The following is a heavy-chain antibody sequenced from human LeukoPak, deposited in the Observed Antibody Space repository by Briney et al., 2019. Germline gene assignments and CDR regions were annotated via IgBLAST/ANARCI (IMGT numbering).Heavy chain of an antibody. CDR3: ARGYSHDREGALDI. Sequence: ASVKVSCKASGGTFSSYAISWVRQAPGQGLEWMGWINTNTGTPRYAQGFTGRFVFSMDTSVSTAYLQISTLKAEDTAMYYCARGYSHDREGALDIWGQGTLVTVSS. V-gene: IGHV7-4-1*02. CDR1: GGTFSSYA. J-gene: IGHJ3*02. CDR2: INTNTGTP. D-gene: IGHD5-18*01.